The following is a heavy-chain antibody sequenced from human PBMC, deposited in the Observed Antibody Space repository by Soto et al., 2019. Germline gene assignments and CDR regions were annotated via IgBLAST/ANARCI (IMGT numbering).Heavy chain of an antibody. CDR3: AKEGCSGGSCYSGWFDP. CDR2: ISGSGGST. V-gene: IGHV3-23*01. D-gene: IGHD2-15*01. Sequence: EVQLLESGGGLVQPGGSLRLSCAASGFTFGSYAMSWVRQAPGKGLEWVSAISGSGGSTYYADSVKGRFTISRDNSKNTLYLQMNSLRAEDTAVYYCAKEGCSGGSCYSGWFDPWGQGTLVTVSS. J-gene: IGHJ5*02. CDR1: GFTFGSYA.